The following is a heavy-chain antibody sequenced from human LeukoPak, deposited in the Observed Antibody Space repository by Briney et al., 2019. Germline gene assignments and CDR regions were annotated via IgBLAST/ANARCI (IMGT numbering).Heavy chain of an antibody. J-gene: IGHJ6*02. CDR1: GFTSTIYG. V-gene: IGHV3-21*05. Sequence: PGGSLRLSCAASGFTSTIYGMHWVRQAPGKGLEWVSYVNPSSSYTNYADSVKGRFTISRDNAKNSLYLQMNSLRAEDTAVYYCARGHYGLDVRGQGTTVTVSS. CDR2: VNPSSSYT. CDR3: ARGHYGLDV.